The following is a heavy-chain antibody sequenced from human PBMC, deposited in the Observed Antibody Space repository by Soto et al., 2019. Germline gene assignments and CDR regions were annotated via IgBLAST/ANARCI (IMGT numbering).Heavy chain of an antibody. CDR1: GGTFSSYA. V-gene: IGHV1-69*06. J-gene: IGHJ6*02. Sequence: GASVKVSCKASGGTFSSYAISWVRQAPGQGLEWMGGIIPIFGTANYAQKFQGRVTITADKSTSTAYMELSSLRSEDTAVYYCARGIAASYYYYGMVVWGQGTTVTVSS. CDR2: IIPIFGTA. D-gene: IGHD6-13*01. CDR3: ARGIAASYYYYGMVV.